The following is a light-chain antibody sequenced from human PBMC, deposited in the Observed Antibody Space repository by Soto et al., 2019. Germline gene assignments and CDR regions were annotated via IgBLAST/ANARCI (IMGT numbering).Light chain of an antibody. CDR2: DAS. J-gene: IGKJ1*01. V-gene: IGKV1-5*01. CDR1: QSISSW. CDR3: QQSYSPPWT. Sequence: DIQMTQSPSTLSASVGDRVTITCRASQSISSWLAWYQQKPGKAPKLLIYDASSLESGVPSRFSGSGSGTEFTLTISSLQPDDFATYFCQQSYSPPWTFGQGTKVDIK.